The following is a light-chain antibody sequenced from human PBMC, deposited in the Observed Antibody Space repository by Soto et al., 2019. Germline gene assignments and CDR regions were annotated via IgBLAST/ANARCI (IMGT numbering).Light chain of an antibody. CDR3: QQYNSYS. CDR2: HAS. V-gene: IGKV1-5*01. CDR1: QNVRSY. J-gene: IGKJ1*01. Sequence: DLQMTQSPSSLSASVGDRVTIACRASQNVRSYLNWYQQKPGTAPKLLIYHASTLESGVPSRFSGSGSGTEFTLTISSLQPDDFATYYCQQYNSYSFGQGTKVDIK.